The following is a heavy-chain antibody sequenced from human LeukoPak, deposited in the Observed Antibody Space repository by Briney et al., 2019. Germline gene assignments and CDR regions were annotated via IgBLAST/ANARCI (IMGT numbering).Heavy chain of an antibody. D-gene: IGHD5-18*01. V-gene: IGHV1-2*04. J-gene: IGHJ4*02. Sequence: ASVKVSCEASGYTFTGYCMHWVRQAPGQGLEWMGWINPNSGGTNYAQKFQGWVTMTRDTSISTAYMELSRLRSDDTAVYYCARGGYSYGYTDYWGQGTLVTVSS. CDR1: GYTFTGYC. CDR2: INPNSGGT. CDR3: ARGGYSYGYTDY.